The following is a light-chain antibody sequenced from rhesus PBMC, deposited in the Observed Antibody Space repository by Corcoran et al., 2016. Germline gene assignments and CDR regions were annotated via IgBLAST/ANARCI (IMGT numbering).Light chain of an antibody. Sequence: DIQMSQSPSSLSASVGDRVTITCRASQGISSYLNWYQQKPGKAPKLLIYYANTLASGVPSRFHGSGSGTEFTLTISSLQPEDCATYYCQQGNSNPLTFGGGTKVEIK. J-gene: IGKJ4*01. CDR1: QGISSY. V-gene: IGKV1-32*02. CDR2: YAN. CDR3: QQGNSNPLT.